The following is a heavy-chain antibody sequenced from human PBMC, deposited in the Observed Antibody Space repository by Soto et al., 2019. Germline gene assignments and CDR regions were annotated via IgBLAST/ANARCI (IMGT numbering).Heavy chain of an antibody. CDR2: INAGNGNT. CDR1: GYTFTSYA. V-gene: IGHV1-3*01. J-gene: IGHJ6*02. D-gene: IGHD3-10*01. CDR3: ARDLLWFGELLYAYYYYGMDV. Sequence: EASVKVSCKASGYTFTSYAMHWVRQAPGQRLEWMGWINAGNGNTKYSQKFQGRVTITRDTSASTAYMELSSLRSEDTAVYYCARDLLWFGELLYAYYYYGMDVWGQGTTVTVSS.